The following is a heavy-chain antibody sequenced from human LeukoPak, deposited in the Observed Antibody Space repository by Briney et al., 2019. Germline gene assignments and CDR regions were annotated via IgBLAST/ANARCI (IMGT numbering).Heavy chain of an antibody. CDR2: IIPIFGTA. D-gene: IGHD3-10*01. Sequence: GASVKVSCEASGGTFSSYAIRWVRQAPRQGLERMGGIIPIFGTANYAQKFQGRVTITTDDSTSTAYMELSSLRSEDTAVYYGGGFPWGGYGSGSNLFDYWGEGTLVTVSS. V-gene: IGHV1-69*05. CDR3: GGFPWGGYGSGSNLFDY. CDR1: GGTFSSYA. J-gene: IGHJ4*02.